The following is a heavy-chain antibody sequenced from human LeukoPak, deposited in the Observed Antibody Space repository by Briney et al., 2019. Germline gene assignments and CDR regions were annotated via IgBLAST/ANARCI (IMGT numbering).Heavy chain of an antibody. Sequence: SETLSLTCSVSGGSISSYYWSWIRQPPGKGLEWIGYVYYNKRTNSNPSLKSRVTLSVDTSKNEFSLKLSSMTAADTAVYFCARSPQYFDSLLDGDSRYYFDYWGQGTLVTVSS. CDR3: ARSPQYFDSLLDGDSRYYFDY. V-gene: IGHV4-59*01. D-gene: IGHD3-9*01. J-gene: IGHJ4*02. CDR2: VYYNKRT. CDR1: GGSISSYY.